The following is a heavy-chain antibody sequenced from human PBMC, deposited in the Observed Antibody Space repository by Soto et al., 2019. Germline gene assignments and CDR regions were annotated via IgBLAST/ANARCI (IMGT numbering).Heavy chain of an antibody. V-gene: IGHV3-73*01. CDR1: GFNFSGSA. D-gene: IGHD6-6*01. CDR2: IRSKANSYAT. CDR3: TTSIAALPSAGNY. J-gene: IGHJ4*02. Sequence: GGPQRLSSAASGFNFSGSAMHWVRQASGKGLEWVGRIRSKANSYATAYAASVKGRFTISRDDSKNTAYLQMNSLKTEDTVVYYCTTSIAALPSAGNYWGQGTLVTVSS.